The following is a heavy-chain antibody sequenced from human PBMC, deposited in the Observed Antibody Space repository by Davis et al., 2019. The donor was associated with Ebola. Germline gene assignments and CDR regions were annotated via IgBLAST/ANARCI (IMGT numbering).Heavy chain of an antibody. V-gene: IGHV1-18*01. D-gene: IGHD3-10*01. CDR3: ARDTSGSYLASWYFDY. CDR1: GYTFTSYA. J-gene: IGHJ4*02. CDR2: ISAYNGNT. Sequence: ASVKVSCKASGYTFTSYAISWVRQAPGQGLEWMGWISAYNGNTNYAQKLQGRVTMTRDTSTSTVYMELSSLRSEDTAVYYCARDTSGSYLASWYFDYWGQGTLVTVSS.